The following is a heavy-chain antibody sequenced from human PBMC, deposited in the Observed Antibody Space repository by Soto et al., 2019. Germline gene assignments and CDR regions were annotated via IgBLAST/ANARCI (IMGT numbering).Heavy chain of an antibody. CDR2: LTAGGGDT. Sequence: EMPLLESGGGLVQPGGSLRLSCAASGFTFSNYAMSWVRQAPGKGLEWVSTLTAGGGDTYYAESVKGRFTISRDNSKSTLYMQMISMRAEDTALYYGAKKYSYDSGTYLYHFDCWGQGTLVTVSS. V-gene: IGHV3-23*01. CDR1: GFTFSNYA. J-gene: IGHJ4*02. D-gene: IGHD3-10*01. CDR3: AKKYSYDSGTYLYHFDC.